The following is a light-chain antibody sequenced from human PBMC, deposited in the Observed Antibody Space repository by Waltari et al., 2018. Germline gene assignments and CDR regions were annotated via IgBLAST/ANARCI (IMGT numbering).Light chain of an antibody. CDR3: SSYGGSNNLV. V-gene: IGLV2-8*01. Sequence: QSALTQPPSASGSPGQSVTISCTGTSSDVGGYNYVSWYQQHPGKAPKCMIYEVSKRPAGFPDRFSGAKAGNTASLTVSGVQAEDEADYYCSSYGGSNNLVFGGGTKLTVL. J-gene: IGLJ3*02. CDR2: EVS. CDR1: SSDVGGYNY.